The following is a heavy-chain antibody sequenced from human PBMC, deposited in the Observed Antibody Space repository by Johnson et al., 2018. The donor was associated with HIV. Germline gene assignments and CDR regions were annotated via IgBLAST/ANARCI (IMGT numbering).Heavy chain of an antibody. V-gene: IGHV3-30*03. D-gene: IGHD6-6*01. CDR2: ISFAGTIK. CDR1: QFTFSSYG. Sequence: QVQLVESGGGVVQPGRSLRLSCEASQFTFSSYGMHWVRQAPGKGLEWVAAISFAGTIKYYAHSVKGRFTISRDNSKNTLYLQMNSLRAGDTAVYYCARGSGSSIGARGAFDIWGQGTMVTVSS. CDR3: ARGSGSSIGARGAFDI. J-gene: IGHJ3*02.